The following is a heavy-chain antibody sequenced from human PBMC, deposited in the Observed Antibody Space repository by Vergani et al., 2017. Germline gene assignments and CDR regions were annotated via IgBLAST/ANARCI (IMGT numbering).Heavy chain of an antibody. CDR1: GGTFSSYA. V-gene: IGHV1-69*01. Sequence: QVQLVQSGAEVKKPGSSVQVSCKASGGTFSSYAISWVRQAPGQGLEWMGGIIPIFGTANYAQKFQGRVTITADESTSTAYMELSSLRSEDPAVYYCASRDITIFGVVIIRGYYYYCMDVWGQGTTVTVSS. CDR3: ASRDITIFGVVIIRGYYYYCMDV. CDR2: IIPIFGTA. D-gene: IGHD3-3*01. J-gene: IGHJ6*02.